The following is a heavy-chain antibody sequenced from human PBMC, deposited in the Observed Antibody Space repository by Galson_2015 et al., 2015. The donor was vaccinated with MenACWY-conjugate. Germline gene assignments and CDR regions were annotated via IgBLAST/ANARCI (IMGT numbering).Heavy chain of an antibody. J-gene: IGHJ3*02. V-gene: IGHV3-49*03. CDR3: TRPDFWSGRDAFDI. Sequence: SLRLSCAASGLTFGDSPMNWFRQAPGKGLEWVGFIRKKADGGTTEYAASVKGRFTISRDDSKSIAYLQMNSLKTEDTAVYYYTRPDFWSGRDAFDIWGQGTMVTVSS. CDR2: IRKKADGGTT. D-gene: IGHD3-3*01. CDR1: GLTFGDSP.